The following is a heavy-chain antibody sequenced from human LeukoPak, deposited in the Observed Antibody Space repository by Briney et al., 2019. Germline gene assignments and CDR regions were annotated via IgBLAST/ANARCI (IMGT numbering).Heavy chain of an antibody. CDR3: ARPGGRRWLQLNAFDI. CDR1: GYTFADYF. Sequence: GASVKVSCKTSGYTFADYFIHWVRQAPGQGLEWMGGIIPIFGTANYAQKFQGRVTITTDESTSTAYMELSSLRSEDAAVYYCARPGGRRWLQLNAFDIWGQGTMVTVSS. CDR2: IIPIFGTA. D-gene: IGHD5-24*01. J-gene: IGHJ3*02. V-gene: IGHV1-69*05.